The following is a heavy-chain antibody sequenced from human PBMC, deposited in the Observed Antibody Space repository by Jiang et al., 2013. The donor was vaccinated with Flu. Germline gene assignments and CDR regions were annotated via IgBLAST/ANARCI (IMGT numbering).Heavy chain of an antibody. CDR1: GFTFSSYG. D-gene: IGHD2-15*01. Sequence: SGFTFSSYGMHWVRQAPGKGLEWVAVISYDGSNKYYADSVKGRFTISRDNSKNTLYLQMNSLRAEDTAVYYCAKDLIGLLDDAFDIWGQGTMVTVSS. V-gene: IGHV3-30*18. J-gene: IGHJ3*02. CDR3: AKDLIGLLDDAFDI. CDR2: ISYDGSNK.